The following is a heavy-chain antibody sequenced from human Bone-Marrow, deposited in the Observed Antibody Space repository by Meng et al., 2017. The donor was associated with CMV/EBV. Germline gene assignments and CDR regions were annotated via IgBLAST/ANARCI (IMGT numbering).Heavy chain of an antibody. CDR2: ISSSSSYI. V-gene: IGHV3-21*06. D-gene: IGHD3-3*01. CDR1: GFTFSRYV. CDR3: ARGPTYSDFWRGDPPHYGVDV. Sequence: GGSLRLSCAASGFTFSRYVMHWVRQAPGKGLEWVSSISSSSSYIYYADSVKGRFTISRDNSKDTLFVQMNSLRAEDRAVYYCARGPTYSDFWRGDPPHYGVDVWGQGTTVTVSS. J-gene: IGHJ6*02.